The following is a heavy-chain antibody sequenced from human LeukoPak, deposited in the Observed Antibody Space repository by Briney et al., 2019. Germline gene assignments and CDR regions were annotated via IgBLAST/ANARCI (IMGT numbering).Heavy chain of an antibody. CDR2: MNPNRGNT. D-gene: IGHD3-9*01. Sequence: ASVTVSCKASGYTFTRYDINWVRQAPGQGLEWMGWMNPNRGNTGYAQQFQGRVTMTRNTSISTAYMELSSLRSEDTAVYYCARLPLRYFDWLLSRGPYYYYGMDVWGQGTTVTVSS. V-gene: IGHV1-8*01. CDR1: GYTFTRYD. J-gene: IGHJ6*02. CDR3: ARLPLRYFDWLLSRGPYYYYGMDV.